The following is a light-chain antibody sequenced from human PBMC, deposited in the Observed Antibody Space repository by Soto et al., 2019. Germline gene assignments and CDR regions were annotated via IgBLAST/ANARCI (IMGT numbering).Light chain of an antibody. CDR2: EVS. Sequence: QSVLTQPPPASGSPGQSVTISCTGTSSDVGGYNYVSWYQQHPGKAPKLMIYEVSKRPSGVPDRFSGSKSGNTASLTVSGLQAEDEADYYCNSYAGSNNPFVFGTGTKVTVL. CDR3: NSYAGSNNPFV. CDR1: SSDVGGYNY. V-gene: IGLV2-8*01. J-gene: IGLJ1*01.